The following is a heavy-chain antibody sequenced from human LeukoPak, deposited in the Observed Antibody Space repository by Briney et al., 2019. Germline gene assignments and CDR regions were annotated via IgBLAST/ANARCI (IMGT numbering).Heavy chain of an antibody. CDR3: ARGSVGGNGSGSSYNYDVDY. D-gene: IGHD3-10*01. CDR2: IFTSGST. V-gene: IGHV4-61*02. J-gene: IGHJ4*02. CDR1: GGSINSGNYY. Sequence: SQTLSLTCTVSGGSINSGNYYWSWIRQPAGKGLEWIGRIFTSGSTNYNPSLKSRVTISVDTSKNQFSLKLSSVTAADTAVYYCARGSVGGNGSGSSYNYDVDYWGQGTLVTVSS.